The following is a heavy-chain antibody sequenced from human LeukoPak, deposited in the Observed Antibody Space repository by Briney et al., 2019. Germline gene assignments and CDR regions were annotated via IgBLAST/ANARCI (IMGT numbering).Heavy chain of an antibody. V-gene: IGHV4-30-2*01. CDR3: ARLASITIFGVVDY. CDR1: GGPISSGGYY. Sequence: SETLSLTCTVSGGPISSGGYYWSWIRQPPGKGLEWIGYIYHSGSTYYNPSLKSRVTISVDRSKNQFSLKLSSVTAADTAVYYCARLASITIFGVVDYWGQGTLVTVSS. CDR2: IYHSGST. D-gene: IGHD3-3*01. J-gene: IGHJ4*02.